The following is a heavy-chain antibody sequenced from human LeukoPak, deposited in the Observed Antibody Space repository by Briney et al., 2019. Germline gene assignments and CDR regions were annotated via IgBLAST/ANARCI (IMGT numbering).Heavy chain of an antibody. D-gene: IGHD1-20*01. CDR2: INPSGGST. V-gene: IGHV1-46*01. J-gene: IGHJ4*02. Sequence: ASVKVSCKASGYTFTSYYMHWVRQAPGQGLEWMGIINPSGGSTSYAQKFQGRVTITADKSTSTAYMELSSLRSEDTAVYYCARGLTGTTADFDYWGQGTLVTVSS. CDR1: GYTFTSYY. CDR3: ARGLTGTTADFDY.